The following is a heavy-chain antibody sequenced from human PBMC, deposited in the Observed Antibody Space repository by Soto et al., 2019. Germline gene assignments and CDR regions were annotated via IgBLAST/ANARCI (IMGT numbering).Heavy chain of an antibody. V-gene: IGHV4-30-2*01. J-gene: IGHJ5*02. Sequence: SETLSLTCAVSGGSISSGGDSWSWIRQPPGKGLEWIGYIYHSGSTYYNPSLKSRVTISVDRSKNQFSLKLSSVTAADTAVYYCARDGGCSSTSCYGGWFDPWGQGTLVTVSS. CDR1: GGSISSGGDS. CDR3: ARDGGCSSTSCYGGWFDP. D-gene: IGHD2-2*01. CDR2: IYHSGST.